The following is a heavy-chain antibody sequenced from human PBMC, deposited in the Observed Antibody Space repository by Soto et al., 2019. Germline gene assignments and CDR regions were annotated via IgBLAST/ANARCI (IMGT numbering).Heavy chain of an antibody. J-gene: IGHJ6*02. CDR2: IYYSGST. V-gene: IGHV4-59*01. CDR1: GGSISSYY. CDR3: ARNYDILTGPPQDFGYYYGMDV. Sequence: SETLSLTCTVSGGSISSYYWSWIRQPPGKGLEWIGYIYYSGSTNYNPSLKSRVTISVDTSKNQFSLKLSSVTAADTAVYYCARNYDILTGPPQDFGYYYGMDVWGQGTTVTVSS. D-gene: IGHD3-9*01.